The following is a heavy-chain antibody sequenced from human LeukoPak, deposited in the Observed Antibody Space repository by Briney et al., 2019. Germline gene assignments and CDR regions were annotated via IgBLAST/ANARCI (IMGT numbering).Heavy chain of an antibody. Sequence: PSASVKVSCKASGYTFTRYYMHWVRQAPGQGLEWMGIINPSGGNTNYAQKFQGRVTMTRDMSTSTVYMELSSLRSEDTAMYYCARALPHRRLMDTTMEQHWFDPWGQGTLVTVSS. J-gene: IGHJ5*02. CDR3: ARALPHRRLMDTTMEQHWFDP. D-gene: IGHD5-18*01. V-gene: IGHV1-46*01. CDR2: INPSGGNT. CDR1: GYTFTRYY.